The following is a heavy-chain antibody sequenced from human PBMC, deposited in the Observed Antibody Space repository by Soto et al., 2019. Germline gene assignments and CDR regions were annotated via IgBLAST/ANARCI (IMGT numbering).Heavy chain of an antibody. CDR1: GGSISSYY. Sequence: TCTFSGGSISSYYWSWIRQPPGKGLEWIGYIYYSGSTNYNPSLKSRVTISVDTSKNQFSLKLSSVTAADTAVYYCXXXXXXXXXXXXXXXXXXXYXYXDVXXXGTTVTVSX. CDR3: XXXXXXXXXXXXXXXXXXXYXYXDV. CDR2: IYYSGST. V-gene: IGHV4-59*01. J-gene: IGHJ6*03.